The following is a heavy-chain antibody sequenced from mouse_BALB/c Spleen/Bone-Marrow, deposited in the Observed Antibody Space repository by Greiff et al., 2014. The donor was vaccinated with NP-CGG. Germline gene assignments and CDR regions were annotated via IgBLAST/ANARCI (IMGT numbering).Heavy chain of an antibody. CDR1: GFSLTSYG. CDR2: IWADGST. J-gene: IGHJ4*01. V-gene: IGHV2-9*02. CDR3: ARITTATGAMDY. Sequence: QVQLKESGPGLVAPSQSLSISCTVSGFSLTSYGVHWVLQPPGKGLEWLGVIWADGSTNYNSALMSRLSISKDNSKSQVFLKMNSLQTDDTAMYYCARITTATGAMDYWGQGTSVTVSS. D-gene: IGHD1-2*01.